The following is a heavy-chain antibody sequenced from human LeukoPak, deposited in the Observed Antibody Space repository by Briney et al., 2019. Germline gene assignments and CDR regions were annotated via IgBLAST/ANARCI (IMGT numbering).Heavy chain of an antibody. CDR2: ISYDGRDK. CDR3: VRDLYSRSPYFDV. D-gene: IGHD2-21*01. CDR1: GFTFASYA. J-gene: IGHJ4*01. Sequence: GGSLRLSCAASGFTFASYAMYWVRQAPGRGLEWVASISYDGRDKYYLDSVKGRFFISKDSSMSTLYLDMNSLRPEDTALYYCVRDLYSRSPYFDVWGQRTLATVSS. V-gene: IGHV3-30*03.